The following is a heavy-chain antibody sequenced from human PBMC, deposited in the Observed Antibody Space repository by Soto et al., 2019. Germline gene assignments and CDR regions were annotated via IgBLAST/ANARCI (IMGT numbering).Heavy chain of an antibody. J-gene: IGHJ4*02. CDR1: GGSISRGDYN. CDR3: ASAQGSGFSAS. D-gene: IGHD3-10*01. Sequence: SEPLALTCTVPGGSISRGDYNCSWIRQPPGKGLEWIGYIYYSGSTYYNPSLKSRVTISVDTSKNQFSLKLSSVTAADTAVYYCASAQGSGFSASWGQGTLVTVSS. CDR2: IYYSGST. V-gene: IGHV4-30-4*01.